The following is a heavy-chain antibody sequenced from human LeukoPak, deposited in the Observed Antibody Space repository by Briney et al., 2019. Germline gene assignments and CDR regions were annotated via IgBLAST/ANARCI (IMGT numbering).Heavy chain of an antibody. CDR2: ISGSGGST. D-gene: IGHD3-22*01. V-gene: IGHV3-23*01. CDR1: GFTFSSYA. J-gene: IGHJ4*02. CDR3: AKAGITMIVVVPTVDY. Sequence: GGSLRLSCAASGFTFSSYAMSWVRQAPGKGLEWVSAISGSGGSTYYAESVKGRFTISRDNSKNTLYLQMNSLRAEDTAVYYCAKAGITMIVVVPTVDYWGQGTLVTVSS.